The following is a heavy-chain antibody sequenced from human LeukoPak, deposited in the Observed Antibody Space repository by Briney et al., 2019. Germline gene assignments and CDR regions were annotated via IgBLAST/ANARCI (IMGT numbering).Heavy chain of an antibody. Sequence: LSGGSLRLSCAASGFTFSDYYMSWIRQAPGKGLEWVSAISGSGGSTYYADSVKGRFTISRDNSKNTLYLQMNSLRAEDTAVYYCANGTLLFTAMVEFDYWGQGTLVTVSS. J-gene: IGHJ4*02. CDR1: GFTFSDYY. V-gene: IGHV3-23*01. D-gene: IGHD5-18*01. CDR3: ANGTLLFTAMVEFDY. CDR2: ISGSGGST.